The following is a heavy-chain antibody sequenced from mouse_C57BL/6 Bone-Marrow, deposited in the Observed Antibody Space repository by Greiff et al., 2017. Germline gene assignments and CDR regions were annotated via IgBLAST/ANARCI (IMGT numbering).Heavy chain of an antibody. CDR1: GFTFSSYA. J-gene: IGHJ2*01. CDR2: ISDGGSYT. CDR3: ARDDVSFDY. V-gene: IGHV5-4*01. Sequence: EVMLVESGGGLVKPGGSLKLSCAASGFTFSSYAMSWVRQTPEQRLEWVATISDGGSYTYYPDNVKGRFTISRDDAKNNLYLQMSHLKSEDTAMYYCARDDVSFDYWGQGTTLTVSS. D-gene: IGHD2-3*01.